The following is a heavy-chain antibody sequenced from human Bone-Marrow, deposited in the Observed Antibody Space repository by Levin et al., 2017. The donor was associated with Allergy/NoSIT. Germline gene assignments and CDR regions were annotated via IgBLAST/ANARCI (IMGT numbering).Heavy chain of an antibody. CDR3: ARSNYGNQFDY. V-gene: IGHV4-4*02. J-gene: IGHJ4*02. CDR1: GDSVSRSSW. CDR2: IYRTGLS. D-gene: IGHD3-16*01. Sequence: PSETLSLTCAVSGDSVSRSSWWNWVRQPPGKGLEWIGEIYRTGLSNYNPSLKSRVNMSVDTSNNQFSLRLTSVTAADTAIYFCARSNYGNQFDYWGPGTLVTVSS.